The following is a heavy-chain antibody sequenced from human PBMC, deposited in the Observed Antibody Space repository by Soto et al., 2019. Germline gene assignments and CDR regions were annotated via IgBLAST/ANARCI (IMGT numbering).Heavy chain of an antibody. D-gene: IGHD4-4*01. V-gene: IGHV3-23*01. J-gene: IGHJ6*02. CDR2: ITGTT. CDR3: ARDLATVTRGGHYYYYYGMDV. Sequence: PGGSLRLSCAAAGFTFSSYAMNWVRQASGKGLECVSGITGTTYYADSVNGRFTISRDQSKNTLYVQMNSLRAEDTAVYYCARDLATVTRGGHYYYYYGMDVWGQGTTVTVSS. CDR1: GFTFSSYA.